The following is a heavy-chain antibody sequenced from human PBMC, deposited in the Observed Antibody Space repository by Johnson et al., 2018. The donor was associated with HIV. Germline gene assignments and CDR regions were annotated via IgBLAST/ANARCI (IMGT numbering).Heavy chain of an antibody. CDR1: GFTLSRYA. CDR3: TRGGYCSGGSCYIGNAFDI. J-gene: IGHJ3*02. D-gene: IGHD2-15*01. Sequence: QVQLVESGGGVVQPGRSLRLSCAAPGFTLSRYAMHWVRQAPGKGLEWLAVISSDESKKYYADSVKGRLTISRDNSKNTLYLQMNSLRGEDTALYYCTRGGYCSGGSCYIGNAFDIWGQGTMVTVSS. V-gene: IGHV3-30*04. CDR2: ISSDESKK.